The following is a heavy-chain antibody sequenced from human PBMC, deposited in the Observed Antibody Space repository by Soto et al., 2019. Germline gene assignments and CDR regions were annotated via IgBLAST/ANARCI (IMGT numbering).Heavy chain of an antibody. Sequence: PGGSLRLSCAASGFTFSSYAMHWVRQAPGKGLEWVAVISYDGSNKYYADSVKGRFTISRDNSKNTLYLQMNSLRAEDTAVYYCASREYSSSYYYYYYGMDVWGQGTTVTVSS. J-gene: IGHJ6*02. D-gene: IGHD6-6*01. V-gene: IGHV3-30-3*01. CDR1: GFTFSSYA. CDR3: ASREYSSSYYYYYYGMDV. CDR2: ISYDGSNK.